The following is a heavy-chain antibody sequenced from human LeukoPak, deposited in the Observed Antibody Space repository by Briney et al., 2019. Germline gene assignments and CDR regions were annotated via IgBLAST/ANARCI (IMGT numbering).Heavy chain of an antibody. D-gene: IGHD5-12*01. J-gene: IGHJ4*02. CDR1: GFTVSSNY. Sequence: GGSLRLSCAASGFTVSSNYMSWVRQAPGKGLEWVANIKQDGSEKYYVDSVKGRFTISRDNAKNSLYLQMNSLRAEDTALYYCAKDISAAATIASFDYWGQGTLVTVSS. CDR3: AKDISAAATIASFDY. V-gene: IGHV3-7*03. CDR2: IKQDGSEK.